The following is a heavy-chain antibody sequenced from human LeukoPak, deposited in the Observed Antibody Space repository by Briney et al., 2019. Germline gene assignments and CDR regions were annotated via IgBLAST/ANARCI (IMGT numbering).Heavy chain of an antibody. Sequence: GGSLRLSCADSGFTFSSYAMSWVRQAPGKGLEWVSAISGSGGRTYYADSVKGRFTISRDNSKNTLSLQMNSLRAEDTAVYYCAKGGRDSSGYPYWGQGTLVTVSS. J-gene: IGHJ4*02. CDR1: GFTFSSYA. CDR2: ISGSGGRT. CDR3: AKGGRDSSGYPY. D-gene: IGHD3-22*01. V-gene: IGHV3-23*01.